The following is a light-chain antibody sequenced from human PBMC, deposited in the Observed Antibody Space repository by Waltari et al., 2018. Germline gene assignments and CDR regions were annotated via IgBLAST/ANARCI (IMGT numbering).Light chain of an antibody. V-gene: IGLV2-23*02. J-gene: IGLJ3*02. Sequence: QSALTQPASVSGSPGQSITISCTGTSSDVGNYNLVSWYQQHPGRAPNLIIYAVSERPSVVSTRLAGSKSANTASLTVSELQAEYEADYYCFSYAVRTTWVFGGGTNLTVL. CDR1: SSDVGNYNL. CDR3: FSYAVRTTWV. CDR2: AVS.